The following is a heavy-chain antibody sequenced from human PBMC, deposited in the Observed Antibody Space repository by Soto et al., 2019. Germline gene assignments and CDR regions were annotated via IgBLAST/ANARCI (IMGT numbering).Heavy chain of an antibody. Sequence: QVQLVQSGAEVKKPGSSVKVSCKASGGTFSSYTISWVRQAPGQGLEWMGRIIPILGIANYAQKFQGRVKITADKSTSTAYMELSSLRSGDTAVYYCARGYSGYDFYYYYYYMDVWGKGTTVTVSS. D-gene: IGHD5-12*01. CDR1: GGTFSSYT. J-gene: IGHJ6*03. V-gene: IGHV1-69*02. CDR2: IIPILGIA. CDR3: ARGYSGYDFYYYYYYMDV.